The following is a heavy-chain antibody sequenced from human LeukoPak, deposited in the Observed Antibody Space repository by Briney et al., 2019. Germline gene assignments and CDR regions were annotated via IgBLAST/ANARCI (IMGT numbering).Heavy chain of an antibody. Sequence: GGSLRLSCVTSGFTFERYVMHWMRLAPGKGLECVSSIHPNNGGVGYAASVKGRFATSRDNARNSLYLEMTSLRPEDTAVYYCVKDAPNGSVDFWGRGTLVTVSS. J-gene: IGHJ4*02. CDR1: GFTFERYV. D-gene: IGHD2-8*01. CDR3: VKDAPNGSVDF. V-gene: IGHV3-9*01. CDR2: IHPNNGGV.